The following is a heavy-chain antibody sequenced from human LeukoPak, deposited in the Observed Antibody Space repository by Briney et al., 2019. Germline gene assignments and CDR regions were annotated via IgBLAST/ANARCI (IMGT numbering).Heavy chain of an antibody. CDR2: ISSDGGTI. D-gene: IGHD5-18*01. CDR3: ARDQLWPYPHYLDS. V-gene: IGHV3-48*02. J-gene: IGHJ4*02. CDR1: GFAFSSCS. Sequence: PGGSLRLPCAASGFAFSSCSMNWVRQAPGKGLEWISYISSDGGTIFYADSVKGRFTLSRDNAKNSLDLQMNSLRDEDTAVYYCARDQLWPYPHYLDSWGLGTLVIVSS.